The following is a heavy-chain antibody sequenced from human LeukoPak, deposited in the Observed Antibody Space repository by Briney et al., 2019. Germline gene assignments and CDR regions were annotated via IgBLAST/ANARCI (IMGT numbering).Heavy chain of an antibody. CDR1: GXTFSDYY. J-gene: IGHJ4*02. D-gene: IGHD6-13*01. Sequence: GGSLRLSCAASGXTFSDYYMSWVRQAPGKGLEWVSYISSSSDTNYADSVKGRFTISRDNAKNSLYLQMNSLRAEDTAVYYCAREKYGSSWYADYWGQGTLVTVSS. CDR3: AREKYGSSWYADY. CDR2: ISSSSDT. V-gene: IGHV3-11*06.